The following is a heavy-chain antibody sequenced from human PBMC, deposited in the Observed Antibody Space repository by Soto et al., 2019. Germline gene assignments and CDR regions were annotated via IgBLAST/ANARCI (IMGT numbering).Heavy chain of an antibody. D-gene: IGHD1-26*01. CDR3: ARSPSGSYVDY. Sequence: SETLSLTCTVSGGSVSSYYWSWIRQPPGKGLEWIGYIYYSGSTNYNPSLKSRVTISVDTSKNQFSLKLTSVTAADTAVYYCARSPSGSYVDYWGQGTLVTVSS. J-gene: IGHJ4*02. CDR2: IYYSGST. CDR1: GGSVSSYY. V-gene: IGHV4-59*02.